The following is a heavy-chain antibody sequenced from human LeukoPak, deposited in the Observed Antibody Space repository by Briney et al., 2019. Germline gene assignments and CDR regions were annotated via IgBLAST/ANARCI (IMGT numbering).Heavy chain of an antibody. V-gene: IGHV1-18*01. Sequence: ASVKVSCKASGYTFTSYGISWVRQAPGQGLEWMGWISAYNGNTNYAQKLQGRVTMTTDTSTSSAYMELRSLRSDDTAVYYCAREGSLHHSGDYYLSWFDPWGQGTLVTVSS. J-gene: IGHJ5*02. CDR1: GYTFTSYG. CDR3: AREGSLHHSGDYYLSWFDP. CDR2: ISAYNGNT. D-gene: IGHD3-22*01.